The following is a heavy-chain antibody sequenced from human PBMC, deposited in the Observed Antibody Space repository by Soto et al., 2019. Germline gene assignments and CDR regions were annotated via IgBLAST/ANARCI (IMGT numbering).Heavy chain of an antibody. CDR2: ISAYNGDT. CDR3: ARELVPAAIAGMDV. J-gene: IGHJ6*02. V-gene: IGHV1-18*04. CDR1: GYTFTSYG. D-gene: IGHD2-2*02. Sequence: ASVKVSCKASGYTFTSYGISWVRQAPGQGLEWMGWISAYNGDTNYAQKLQGRVTMTTDTSTSTAYMELRSLRSDDTAVYYCARELVPAAIAGMDVWGQGITVTVSS.